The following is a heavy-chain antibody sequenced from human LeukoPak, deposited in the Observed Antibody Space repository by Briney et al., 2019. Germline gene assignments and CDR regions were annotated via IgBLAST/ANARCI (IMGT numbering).Heavy chain of an antibody. V-gene: IGHV4-59*01. D-gene: IGHD3-9*01. Sequence: SETLSLTCAVYGGSFSGYYWSWIRQPPGKGLEWIGYIYYSGSTNYNPSLKSRVTMSLDTSKNQFSLTLTSVTPADTAVYYCARAYFDWRYYFDYWGQGTLVAVSS. CDR3: ARAYFDWRYYFDY. CDR2: IYYSGST. CDR1: GGSFSGYY. J-gene: IGHJ4*02.